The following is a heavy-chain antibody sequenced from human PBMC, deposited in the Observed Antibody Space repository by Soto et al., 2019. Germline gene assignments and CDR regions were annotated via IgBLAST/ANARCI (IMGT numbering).Heavy chain of an antibody. CDR3: ARARPTADQSYGLDI. V-gene: IGHV3-48*04. CDR2: IGSTGSVT. Sequence: GGSLRLYWAVSGFTFSEYSFNWVRQAPGRGLEWVSFIGSTGSVTHYADSVMGRFTISRDNARNSLYLQMDSLSADDTAVYQCARARPTADQSYGLDIWGQGTVVTVSS. J-gene: IGHJ3*02. CDR1: GFTFSEYS. D-gene: IGHD4-17*01.